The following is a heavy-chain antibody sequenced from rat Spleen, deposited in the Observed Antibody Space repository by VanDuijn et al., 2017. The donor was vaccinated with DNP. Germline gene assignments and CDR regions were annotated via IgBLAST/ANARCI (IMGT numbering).Heavy chain of an antibody. CDR2: ISYDGRDT. Sequence: EVQLVESGGGLVQPGRSLKLSCAVSGLTFSDHNMAWVRQAPKKGLEWVATISYDGRDTYYSDSVRGRFSLSRDNAKSTLYLQVNSLRSEDTATYYCTSNPHIRTAAPFDYWGQGVTVTVSS. V-gene: IGHV5-7*01. CDR3: TSNPHIRTAAPFDY. J-gene: IGHJ2*01. CDR1: GLTFSDHN. D-gene: IGHD3-8*01.